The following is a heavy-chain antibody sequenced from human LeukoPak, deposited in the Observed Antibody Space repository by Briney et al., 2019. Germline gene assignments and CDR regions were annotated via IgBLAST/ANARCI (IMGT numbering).Heavy chain of an antibody. CDR1: GFTFDIYA. D-gene: IGHD6-19*01. J-gene: IGHJ4*02. CDR2: IYSGGST. Sequence: GGSLRLSCAASGFTFDIYAMTWVRQAPGKGLEWVSVIYSGGSTYYADSVKGRFTISRDNSKNTLYLQMSSLRAEDTAVYYCARVSSGWYYFDYWGQGTLVTVSS. CDR3: ARVSSGWYYFDY. V-gene: IGHV3-53*01.